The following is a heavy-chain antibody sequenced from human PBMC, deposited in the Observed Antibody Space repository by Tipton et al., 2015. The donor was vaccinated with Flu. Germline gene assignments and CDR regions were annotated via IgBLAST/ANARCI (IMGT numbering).Heavy chain of an antibody. CDR1: GGSISRAGYY. J-gene: IGHJ4*02. V-gene: IGHV4-61*02. D-gene: IGHD3-22*01. CDR3: ARGIFYYDSNGYYYFDS. CDR2: VFPTGST. Sequence: TLSLTCSVSGGSISRAGYYWTWIRQPPGKGLEWIGRVFPTGSTNYNPSLRSRVSISLDTPTNQFSLNLNSVTAADTAVYFCARGIFYYDSNGYYYFDSWGQGTLVTVSS.